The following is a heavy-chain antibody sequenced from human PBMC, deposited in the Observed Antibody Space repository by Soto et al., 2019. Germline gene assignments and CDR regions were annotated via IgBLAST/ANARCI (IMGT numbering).Heavy chain of an antibody. CDR3: AKEMIASTLSDFFDY. V-gene: IGHV3-23*01. D-gene: IGHD2-21*01. J-gene: IGHJ4*02. CDR2: ISGSGGRT. Sequence: EVQLLESGGGLIQPGGSLRLSCEASGFTFSNYGMTGVRLAPGKGLEWVSTISGSGGRTFYADPVKGRFTISRDNSKNTLYLQMNSLRAEDKAVYYCAKEMIASTLSDFFDYWGQGTLVTVSS. CDR1: GFTFSNYG.